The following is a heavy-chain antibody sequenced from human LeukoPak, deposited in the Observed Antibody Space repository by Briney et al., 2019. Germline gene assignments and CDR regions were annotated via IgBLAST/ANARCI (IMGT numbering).Heavy chain of an antibody. CDR3: ARDTSYNYYYGMDV. CDR2: ISSSSSFI. CDR1: GFTFSTYS. Sequence: GGSLRLSCAASGFTFSTYSMNWVRQAPGKGLEWVSSISSSSSFIYYADSIKGRFTISRDNAKNSLYLQMNSLRAEDTAVYYCARDTSYNYYYGMDVWGQGTTVTVSS. J-gene: IGHJ6*02. V-gene: IGHV3-21*01.